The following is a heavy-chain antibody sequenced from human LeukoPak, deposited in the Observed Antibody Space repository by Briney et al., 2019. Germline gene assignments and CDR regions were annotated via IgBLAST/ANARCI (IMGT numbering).Heavy chain of an antibody. Sequence: GGSLRLSCAASGFTFSSYWMSWVRQAPGKGLEWVANIKQDGSEKYYVDSVKGRFTISRDNAKNSLYLQMNSLRAEDTAVYYCARDLRRWAGGYFDYWGQGTLVTVSS. CDR2: IKQDGSEK. V-gene: IGHV3-7*01. J-gene: IGHJ4*02. D-gene: IGHD3-16*01. CDR1: GFTFSSYW. CDR3: ARDLRRWAGGYFDY.